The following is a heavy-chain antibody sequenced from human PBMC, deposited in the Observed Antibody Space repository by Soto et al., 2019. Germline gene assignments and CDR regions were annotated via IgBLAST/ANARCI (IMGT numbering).Heavy chain of an antibody. J-gene: IGHJ6*02. CDR1: GGSFSGYY. Sequence: SETLSLTCAVYGGSFSGYYWSWIRQPPGKGLEWIGEINHSGSTNYNPSLKSRVTISVDTSKNQFSLKLSTLTAADTAVYYCARTGRGDKRDYYDGMDVWGQGTMVTVSS. CDR2: INHSGST. CDR3: ARTGRGDKRDYYDGMDV. V-gene: IGHV4-34*01. D-gene: IGHD3-10*01.